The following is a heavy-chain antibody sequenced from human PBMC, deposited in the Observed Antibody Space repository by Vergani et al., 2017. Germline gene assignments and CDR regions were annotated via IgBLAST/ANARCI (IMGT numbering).Heavy chain of an antibody. V-gene: IGHV4-30-2*01. CDR2: IYHSGST. J-gene: IGHJ6*02. CDR3: ARAGGFGELFYGMDV. CDR1: GGSISSGGYS. Sequence: QVQLQESGSGLVKPSQTLSLTCAVSGGSISSGGYSWSWIRQPPGKGLEWIGYIYHSGSTYYNPSLKSRVTISVDRSKNQFSLKLSSVTAADTAVYYCARAGGFGELFYGMDVWGQGTTVTVSS. D-gene: IGHD3-10*01.